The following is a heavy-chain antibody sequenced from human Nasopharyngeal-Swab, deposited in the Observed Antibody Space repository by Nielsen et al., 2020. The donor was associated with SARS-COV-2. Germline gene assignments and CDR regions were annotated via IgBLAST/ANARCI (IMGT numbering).Heavy chain of an antibody. CDR3: ARGRRSFPTDY. CDR1: GFTFSSYW. D-gene: IGHD1-1*01. J-gene: IGHJ4*02. Sequence: EGSLRLSCAASGFTFSSYWMHWVRQAPGKGLVWVSRINSDGSSTSYADSVKGRFTISRDNAKNTLYLQMNSLRAEDTAVYYCARGRRSFPTDYWGQGTLVTVSS. CDR2: INSDGSST. V-gene: IGHV3-74*01.